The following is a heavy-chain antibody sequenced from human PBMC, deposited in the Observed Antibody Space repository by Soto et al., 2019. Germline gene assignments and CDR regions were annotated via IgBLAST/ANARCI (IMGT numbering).Heavy chain of an antibody. Sequence: SVKVSCKASGGTFSSYAISWVRQAPGQGLEWMGGIIPIFGTANYAQKFQGRVTITADKSTSTAYMELSSLRSEDTAVYYCARGLYSSSSPQLGYYYGMDVWGQGTTVTVSS. CDR2: IIPIFGTA. CDR1: GGTFSSYA. CDR3: ARGLYSSSSPQLGYYYGMDV. V-gene: IGHV1-69*06. J-gene: IGHJ6*02. D-gene: IGHD6-6*01.